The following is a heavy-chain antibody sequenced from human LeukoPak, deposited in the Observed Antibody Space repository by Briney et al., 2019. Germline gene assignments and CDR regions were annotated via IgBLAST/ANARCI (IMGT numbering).Heavy chain of an antibody. D-gene: IGHD2-2*01. CDR1: GFTFSAYS. CDR3: AKVRVTYCVTTTCYGDFDF. Sequence: PGGSLRLSCAASGFTFSAYSMHWVRQAPGEGLEWVAIIWYDGGNKYYADSVKGRFTTSRDDSKNTLHLQMNNLRAEDAAVYYCAKVRVTYCVTTTCYGDFDFWGQGTLVTVAS. CDR2: IWYDGGNK. J-gene: IGHJ4*02. V-gene: IGHV3-33*06.